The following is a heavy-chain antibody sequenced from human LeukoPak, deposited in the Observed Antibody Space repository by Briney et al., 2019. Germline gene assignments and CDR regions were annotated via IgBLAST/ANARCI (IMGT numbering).Heavy chain of an antibody. V-gene: IGHV4-59*08. CDR1: GGSISSYH. CDR3: ATTRWGSAYAFDI. D-gene: IGHD2-21*01. Sequence: PSETLSLTCTVSGGSISSYHWSWIRQPPGKGLEWIGYVYYSGSRVTISVDTSKNQFSLRLSSVTAADTAVYYCATTRWGSAYAFDIWGQGTMVTVSS. CDR2: VYYSG. J-gene: IGHJ3*02.